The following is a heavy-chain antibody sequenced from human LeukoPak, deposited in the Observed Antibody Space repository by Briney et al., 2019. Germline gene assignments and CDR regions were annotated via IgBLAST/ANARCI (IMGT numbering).Heavy chain of an antibody. D-gene: IGHD7-27*01. CDR2: TDHSDNT. V-gene: IGHV1-18*01. CDR3: ARLGRGGAFDI. J-gene: IGHJ3*02. Sequence: APVKVSCKASGYTFITYSFSWVRQAPGQGLEWMGWTDHSDNTNSAQKLQGRITMTTDTSTSTAYMELRSLRSDETAVYYCARLGRGGAFDIWGQGTLVTVSS. CDR1: GYTFITYS.